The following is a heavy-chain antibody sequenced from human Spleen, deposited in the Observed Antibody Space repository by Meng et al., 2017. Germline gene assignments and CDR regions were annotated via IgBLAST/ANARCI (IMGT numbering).Heavy chain of an antibody. CDR3: ARSPIDKYDLSALPLDY. CDR2: ISSSGSTI. V-gene: IGHV3-48*03. CDR1: GFTLSSSE. Sequence: GESLKISCAASGFTLSSSEVNWVRQAPGKGLEWVSYISSSGSTIYYADSVRGRFTISRDNSKNTVFLQINSLRAEDTAVYYCARSPIDKYDLSALPLDYWGQGTLVTVSS. D-gene: IGHD3-22*01. J-gene: IGHJ4*02.